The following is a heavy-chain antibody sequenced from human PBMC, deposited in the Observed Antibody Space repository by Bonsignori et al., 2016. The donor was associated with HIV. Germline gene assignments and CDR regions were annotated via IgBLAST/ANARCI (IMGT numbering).Heavy chain of an antibody. CDR2: IYKGGDT. D-gene: IGHD2-21*01. Sequence: GESLKISCAASGFSVSSNYMNWVRQPPGKGLEWVSVIYKGGDTYYAESVKGRFTISRDISKNTLYLQMNSLRVEDSALYYCARARLCGVDCADAYDIWGQGTMVTVSS. J-gene: IGHJ3*02. CDR3: ARARLCGVDCADAYDI. CDR1: GFSVSSNY. V-gene: IGHV3-53*01.